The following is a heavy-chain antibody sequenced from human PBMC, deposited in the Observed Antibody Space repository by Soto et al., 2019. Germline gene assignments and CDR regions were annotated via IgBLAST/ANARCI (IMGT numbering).Heavy chain of an antibody. D-gene: IGHD2-15*01. Sequence: ASVKVSCKASGGTFSSYAISWVRQAPGQGLEWMGGIIPIFGTANYAQKFQGRVTITADESTSTAYMELSSLRSEDTAVYYCASPRSKYCSGGSCYLLDYWGQGTLVTVSS. CDR3: ASPRSKYCSGGSCYLLDY. J-gene: IGHJ4*02. CDR1: GGTFSSYA. V-gene: IGHV1-69*13. CDR2: IIPIFGTA.